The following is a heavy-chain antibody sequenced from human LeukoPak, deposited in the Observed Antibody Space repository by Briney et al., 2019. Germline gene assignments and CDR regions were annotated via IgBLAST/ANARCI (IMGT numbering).Heavy chain of an antibody. CDR2: ISGSGGST. J-gene: IGHJ4*02. D-gene: IGHD6-13*01. CDR3: AKENPTHSSSWYTVDY. CDR1: GFTFSDYA. Sequence: GGSLRLSCAASGFTFSDYAMHWVRQAPGKGLEWVSAISGSGGSTYYADSVKGRFTISRDNSKNTLYLQMNSLRAEDTAVYYCAKENPTHSSSWYTVDYWGQGTLVTVSS. V-gene: IGHV3-23*01.